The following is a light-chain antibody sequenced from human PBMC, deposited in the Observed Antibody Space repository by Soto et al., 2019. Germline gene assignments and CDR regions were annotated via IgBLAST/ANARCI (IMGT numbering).Light chain of an antibody. V-gene: IGLV2-8*01. Sequence: QSALNQPPSASGSPGQSVTISCTGTSSDVGGYNYVSWYQQHPGKAPKLMIYEVSKRPSGVPDRFSGSKSGNTASLTVSGLQAEDEADYYCSSYAGSNILFGTGTKVTVL. CDR3: SSYAGSNIL. CDR1: SSDVGGYNY. J-gene: IGLJ1*01. CDR2: EVS.